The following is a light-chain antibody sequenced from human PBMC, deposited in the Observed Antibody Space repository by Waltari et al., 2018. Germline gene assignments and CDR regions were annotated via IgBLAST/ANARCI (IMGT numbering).Light chain of an antibody. CDR2: DAS. CDR3: QQRTDLLT. Sequence: EIVLTQSPVTLSLSPGERATLSCRASQSVSSYLAWYQQRPGQAPRLLMYDASNRATGIPARFSGSGSGTDFTLTISSLEPEDFAVYYCQQRTDLLTFGGGTKVEIK. J-gene: IGKJ4*01. CDR1: QSVSSY. V-gene: IGKV3-11*01.